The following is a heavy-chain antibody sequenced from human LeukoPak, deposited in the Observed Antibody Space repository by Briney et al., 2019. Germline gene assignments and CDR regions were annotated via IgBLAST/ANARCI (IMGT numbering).Heavy chain of an antibody. V-gene: IGHV7-4-1*02. CDR2: INTNTGSP. CDR1: GYTFARYP. CDR3: ARVGRLDYGDYLAH. Sequence: PAASVKVSCKTSGYTFARYPIHWVRQAPGRGLEWMGWINTNTGSPTYAQAFAGRFVFSLDTSVTTAYLQISSLRSADTAVYYCARVGRLDYGDYLAHWGPGNRITVSS. J-gene: IGHJ4*02. D-gene: IGHD4-17*01.